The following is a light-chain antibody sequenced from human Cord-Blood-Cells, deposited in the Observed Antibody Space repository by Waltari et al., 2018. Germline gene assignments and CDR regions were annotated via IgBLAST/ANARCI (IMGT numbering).Light chain of an antibody. CDR1: SSDVGGYNY. J-gene: IGLJ1*01. CDR3: CSYAGSYPYV. V-gene: IGLV2-11*01. CDR2: DVS. Sequence: HSALTQTRSVSGSPGQSVTISCTGTSSDVGGYNYVSWYQQHPGKAPKLMIYDVSKRPSGGPDRFSGSKSGNTASLTISGLQAEDEADYYCCSYAGSYPYVFGTGTKVTVL.